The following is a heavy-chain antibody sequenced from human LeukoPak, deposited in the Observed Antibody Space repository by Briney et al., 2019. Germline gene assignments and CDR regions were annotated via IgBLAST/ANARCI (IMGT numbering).Heavy chain of an antibody. V-gene: IGHV4-59*01. CDR1: GGSISSYY. CDR2: IYDSGST. CDR3: ARGGSGYDSFYYYGMDV. J-gene: IGHJ6*02. D-gene: IGHD5-12*01. Sequence: SETLSLTCTVSGGSISSYYWSWIRQPPGKGLEWIGYIYDSGSTNYDPSLKSRVTISVDTSKNQFSLKLSSVTAADTAVYYCARGGSGYDSFYYYGMDVWGQGTTVTVSS.